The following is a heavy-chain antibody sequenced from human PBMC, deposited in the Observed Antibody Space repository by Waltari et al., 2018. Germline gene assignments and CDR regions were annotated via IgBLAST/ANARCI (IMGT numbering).Heavy chain of an antibody. CDR2: IKQDGSEK. CDR1: GFTFSSYW. D-gene: IGHD2-15*01. CDR3: AREMAYWCSGGSCPGDY. V-gene: IGHV3-7*01. J-gene: IGHJ4*02. Sequence: VQLVESGGGVVQPGRSLRLSCAASGFTFSSYWMSWVRQAPGKGLEWVANIKQDGSEKYYVDSVKGRCTISRDNAKNSLYLQMNSLRAEDTAVYYCAREMAYWCSGGSCPGDYWGQGTLVTVSS.